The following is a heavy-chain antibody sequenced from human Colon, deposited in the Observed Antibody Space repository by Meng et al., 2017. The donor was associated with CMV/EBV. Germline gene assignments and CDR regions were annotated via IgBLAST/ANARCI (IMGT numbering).Heavy chain of an antibody. J-gene: IGHJ6*02. V-gene: IGHV1-8*01. CDR2: MNLNSGNT. CDR1: GYTFTSYE. Sequence: ASVEVSCKASGYTFTSYEINWVRQATGQGLEWMGWMNLNSGNTGFAQKFQGRVTMTRNTSITTAYMELSSLRSEDTAVYYCARVNYDSSSYSYGMDVWGQGTTVTVSS. D-gene: IGHD3-22*01. CDR3: ARVNYDSSSYSYGMDV.